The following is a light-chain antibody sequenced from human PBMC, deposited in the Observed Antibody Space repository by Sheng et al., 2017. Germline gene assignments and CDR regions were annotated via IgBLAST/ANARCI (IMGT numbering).Light chain of an antibody. CDR3: LAWDSGTPV. J-gene: IGLJ2*01. CDR1: KLGDKY. CDR2: QDT. Sequence: SYELTQSPSVSVSPGQTASITCSGDKLGDKYASWYQQKSGQSPVLVIYQDTKRPSGIPERFSGSNSGNTATLTISGTQALDEAAYYCLAWDSGTPVFGGGTKLTVL. V-gene: IGLV3-1*01.